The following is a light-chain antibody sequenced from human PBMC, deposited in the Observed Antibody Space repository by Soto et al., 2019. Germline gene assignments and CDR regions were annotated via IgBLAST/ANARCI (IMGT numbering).Light chain of an antibody. Sequence: DIQMTQSPSSLSASVGDRVTITCQASQDISNYLNWYQHKPGKAPKLLIYDASNLETGVPSRFSGSGSGTDFTFTISSLQPEDIATYYYQQYDNLPPTFGGGTKVEIK. J-gene: IGKJ4*01. V-gene: IGKV1-33*01. CDR1: QDISNY. CDR2: DAS. CDR3: QQYDNLPPT.